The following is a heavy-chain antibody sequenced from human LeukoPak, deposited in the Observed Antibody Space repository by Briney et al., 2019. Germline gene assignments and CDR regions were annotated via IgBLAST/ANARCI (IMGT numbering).Heavy chain of an antibody. CDR1: GFTFGDYA. CDR3: VRALGSSSADY. Sequence: PGGSLRLSCTASGFTFGDYAMSWVRQAPGKGLEWVANIKQDGSETYYVDSVEGRFTISRDNAKNSVSLQMNSLRGEDTAVYYCVRALGSSSADYWGQGTLVTVSS. J-gene: IGHJ4*02. D-gene: IGHD6-6*01. V-gene: IGHV3-7*01. CDR2: IKQDGSET.